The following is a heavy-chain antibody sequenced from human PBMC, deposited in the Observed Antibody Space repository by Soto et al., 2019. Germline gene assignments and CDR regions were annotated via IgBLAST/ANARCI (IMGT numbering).Heavy chain of an antibody. Sequence: SETLSLTCAVSGGSISSSNWWSWVRQPPGKGLEWIGEIYHSGGTNYNPSLKSRVTISVDKSKNQFSLKLSSVTAADTAVYYCARGGIVVVIDAFDIWGQGTMVTVSS. V-gene: IGHV4-4*02. CDR2: IYHSGGT. D-gene: IGHD3-22*01. J-gene: IGHJ3*02. CDR3: ARGGIVVVIDAFDI. CDR1: GGSISSSNW.